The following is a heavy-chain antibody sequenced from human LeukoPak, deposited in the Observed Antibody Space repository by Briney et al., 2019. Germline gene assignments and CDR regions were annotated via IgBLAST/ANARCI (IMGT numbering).Heavy chain of an antibody. V-gene: IGHV4-39*07. CDR2: ISYSGST. D-gene: IGHD1-26*01. J-gene: IGHJ4*02. Sequence: PSETLSLTCTVSGDSISSGNYYWGWIRQPPGKGLEWIGSISYSGSTYYNPSLKSRVTISVDTSNNQFSLKLSSVTAADTAIYYCAGAVGALLTWAFWGQGTLVTVSS. CDR3: AGAVGALLTWAF. CDR1: GDSISSGNYY.